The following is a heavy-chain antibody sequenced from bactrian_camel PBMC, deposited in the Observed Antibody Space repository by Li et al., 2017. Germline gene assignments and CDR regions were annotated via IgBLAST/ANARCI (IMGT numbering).Heavy chain of an antibody. Sequence: QVQLVESGGGSVQAGGSLRLSCKASRSATCMGWFRQAPGKERGGVAAFDTDGTTIYADAVKGRFAISQDGAKNTLYLHMNNLKPEDTAMYHCAASGGQLGRWCYEFPVNWVSWPYNWGQGTQVTVS. CDR1: RSATC. J-gene: IGHJ4*01. D-gene: IGHD3*01. CDR2: FDTDGTT. CDR3: AASGGQLGRWCYEFPVNWVSWPYN. V-gene: IGHV3S53*01.